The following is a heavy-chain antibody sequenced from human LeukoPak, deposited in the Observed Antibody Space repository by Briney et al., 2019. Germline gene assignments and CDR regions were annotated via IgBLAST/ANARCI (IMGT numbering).Heavy chain of an antibody. V-gene: IGHV4-38-2*01. CDR2: IYHSGST. Sequence: SETLSLTCAVSGYSISSGYYWGWIRQPPGKGLEWIGSIYHSGSTYYNPSLKSRVTISVDTSKNQFSLKLSSVTAADTAVYYCARRIGSGSYYKPHFDYWGQGTLVTVSS. J-gene: IGHJ4*02. D-gene: IGHD3-10*01. CDR3: ARRIGSGSYYKPHFDY. CDR1: GYSISSGYY.